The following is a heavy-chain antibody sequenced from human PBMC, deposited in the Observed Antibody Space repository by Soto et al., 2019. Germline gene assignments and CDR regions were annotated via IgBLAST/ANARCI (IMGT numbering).Heavy chain of an antibody. D-gene: IGHD7-27*01. CDR2: ISGGGST. CDR3: AKRARDGDNAQIDF. CDR1: GFIFSSYF. J-gene: IGHJ4*02. V-gene: IGHV3-23*01. Sequence: EVQVLESGGGLVQPGGSLRLSCAASGFIFSSYFMNWVRQAPGKGPEWVSGISGGGSTYYADSVKGRFTISRDNSKSTLYLQMDSLRAEDTAVYYCAKRARDGDNAQIDFWGQGTLVTVAS.